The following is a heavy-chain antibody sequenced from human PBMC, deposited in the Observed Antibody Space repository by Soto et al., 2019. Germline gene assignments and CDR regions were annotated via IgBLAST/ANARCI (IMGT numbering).Heavy chain of an antibody. V-gene: IGHV1-69*06. CDR3: ARGYRELFFYAMDV. CDR2: IIPFYDKP. CDR1: GDTFSNYA. Sequence: QVELVQSGIEVKNPGSSVKVSCKASGDTFSNYAINWVRQAPGQGLEWMGGIIPFYDKPNYAENFLVRVTISADRFTATAYLEVSSLRSEDTAVYFCARGYRELFFYAMDVWGRWTAVIVSS. D-gene: IGHD3-10*01. J-gene: IGHJ6*02.